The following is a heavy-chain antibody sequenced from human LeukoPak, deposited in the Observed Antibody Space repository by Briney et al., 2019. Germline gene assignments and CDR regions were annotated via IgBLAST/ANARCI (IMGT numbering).Heavy chain of an antibody. CDR3: AKDVIRFLEWPDAFDI. D-gene: IGHD3-3*01. J-gene: IGHJ3*02. Sequence: PGGSLRLSCAASGFTFSSYWMSWVRQAPGKGLEWVANIKQDGSEKYYVDSVKGRFTISRDNAKNSLYLQMNSLRAEDTAVYYCAKDVIRFLEWPDAFDIWGQGTMVTVSS. V-gene: IGHV3-7*03. CDR2: IKQDGSEK. CDR1: GFTFSSYW.